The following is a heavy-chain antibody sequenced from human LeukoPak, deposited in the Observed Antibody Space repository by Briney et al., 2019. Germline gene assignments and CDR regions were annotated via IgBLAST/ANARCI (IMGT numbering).Heavy chain of an antibody. Sequence: ASVKVSCKASGYTFTNYDINWVRQTTGQGLEWMGYMKPNSGNTGYAQKFQGRVTMTRDTSISTAYMELSSLTSEDTAVYYCATELRWKDHWGQGTLVTVSS. D-gene: IGHD4-23*01. J-gene: IGHJ4*02. CDR3: ATELRWKDH. CDR1: GYTFTNYD. CDR2: MKPNSGNT. V-gene: IGHV1-8*01.